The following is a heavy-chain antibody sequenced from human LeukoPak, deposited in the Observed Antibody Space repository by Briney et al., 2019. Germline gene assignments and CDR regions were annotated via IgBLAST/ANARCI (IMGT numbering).Heavy chain of an antibody. J-gene: IGHJ6*03. CDR3: AREGLPTTWRYYYYMDV. V-gene: IGHV1-2*02. CDR2: INPNSGGT. D-gene: IGHD4-17*01. Sequence: ASVKVSCKASGYTLTGYYMHWVRQAPGQGLEWMGWINPNSGGTNYAQKFQGRVTMTRDTSISTAYMELSRLRSDDTAVYYCAREGLPTTWRYYYYMDVWGKGTTVTVSS. CDR1: GYTLTGYY.